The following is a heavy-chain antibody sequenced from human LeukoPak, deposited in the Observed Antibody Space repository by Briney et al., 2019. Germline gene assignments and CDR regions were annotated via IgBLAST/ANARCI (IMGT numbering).Heavy chain of an antibody. CDR2: IIPIFGTA. Sequence: SVKVSCKASGGTFSSYAISWVRQAPGQGLEWMGGIIPIFGTANYAQKFQGRVTITADESTSTAYMELSSLRSEDTAVYYCARDPPRDFGGVIMGGDYYMDVWGKGTTVTVSS. D-gene: IGHD3-3*01. J-gene: IGHJ6*03. CDR1: GGTFSSYA. CDR3: ARDPPRDFGGVIMGGDYYMDV. V-gene: IGHV1-69*01.